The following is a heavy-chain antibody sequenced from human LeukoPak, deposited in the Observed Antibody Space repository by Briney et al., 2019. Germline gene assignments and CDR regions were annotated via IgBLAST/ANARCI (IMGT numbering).Heavy chain of an antibody. CDR1: GGSFSGYY. CDR2: INHSGST. V-gene: IGHV4-34*01. D-gene: IGHD3-3*01. CDR3: ARGKGVVISRGFDP. Sequence: KPSETLSLTCAVYGGSFSGYYWSWIRQPPGKGLEWIGEINHSGSTNYNPSLKSRVTISVDTSKNQFSLKLSSVTAADTAVYYCARGKGVVISRGFDPWGQGTLVNVSS. J-gene: IGHJ5*02.